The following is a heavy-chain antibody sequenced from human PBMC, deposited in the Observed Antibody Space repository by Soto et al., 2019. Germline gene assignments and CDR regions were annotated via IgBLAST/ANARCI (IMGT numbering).Heavy chain of an antibody. CDR1: GGSISSSSYY. CDR2: IYYSGST. V-gene: IGHV4-39*01. J-gene: IGHJ5*02. Sequence: SETLSLTCTVSGGSISSSSYYWGWIRQPPGKGLEWIGSIYYSGSTYYNPSLKSRVTISVDTSKNQFSLKLSSVTAADTAVYYCASNGSFTLSDWFDPWGQGTLVTVSS. D-gene: IGHD3-10*02. CDR3: ASNGSFTLSDWFDP.